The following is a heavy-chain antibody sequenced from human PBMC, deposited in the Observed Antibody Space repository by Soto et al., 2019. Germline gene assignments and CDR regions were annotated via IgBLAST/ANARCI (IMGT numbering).Heavy chain of an antibody. Sequence: VQLVESGGGLVKPGESLRLSCVASGFTFKNYNMNWVRQAPGKGLAWVSSIGGTDTFTYYADSVKGRFSISRDNAKSSLFLQMNSLRAEDTAVYFCVRDGSLLGLTRWGQGTLVTVSS. D-gene: IGHD3-10*01. CDR1: GFTFKNYN. V-gene: IGHV3-21*01. J-gene: IGHJ4*02. CDR3: VRDGSLLGLTR. CDR2: IGGTDTFT.